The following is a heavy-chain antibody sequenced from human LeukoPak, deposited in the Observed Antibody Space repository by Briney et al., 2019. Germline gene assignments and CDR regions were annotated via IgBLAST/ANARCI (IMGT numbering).Heavy chain of an antibody. CDR3: AREERSYYDSSGYHTLNWFDP. CDR1: GGSFSGYY. J-gene: IGHJ5*02. D-gene: IGHD3-22*01. Sequence: SETLSLTCAVYGGSFSGYYWSWIRQPAGKGLEWIGRIYTSGSTNYNPSLKSRVTMSVDTSKNQFSLKLSSVTAADTAVYYCAREERSYYDSSGYHTLNWFDPWGQGTLVTVSS. CDR2: IYTSGST. V-gene: IGHV4-4*07.